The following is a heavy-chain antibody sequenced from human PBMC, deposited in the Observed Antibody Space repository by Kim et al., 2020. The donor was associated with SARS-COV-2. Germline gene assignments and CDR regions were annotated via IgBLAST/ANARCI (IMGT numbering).Heavy chain of an antibody. J-gene: IGHJ4*02. Sequence: SETLSLTCAVYGGSLSGYYWSWIRQPPGKGLEWIGEINHNGSTIYNPSLKSRVTISVDTSKNQFSLKVNSVTAADTAVYYCARWRARCGGDCYRPFDYWGQGTLVIVSS. CDR2: INHNGST. CDR1: GGSLSGYY. V-gene: IGHV4-34*01. D-gene: IGHD2-21*02. CDR3: ARWRARCGGDCYRPFDY.